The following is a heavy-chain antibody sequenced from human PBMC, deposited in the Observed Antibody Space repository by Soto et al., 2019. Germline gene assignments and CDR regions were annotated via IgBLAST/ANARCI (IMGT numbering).Heavy chain of an antibody. J-gene: IGHJ3*02. CDR2: INHSGST. V-gene: IGHV4-34*01. CDR1: GGSFSGYY. CDR3: ERRRQTSFDI. Sequence: SETLSLTCAVYGGSFSGYYWSWIRQPPGKGLEWIGEINHSGSTNYNPSLKSRVTISVDTSKNQFSLKLSSVTAADTAVYYCERRRQTSFDIWGQGTMVTVSS.